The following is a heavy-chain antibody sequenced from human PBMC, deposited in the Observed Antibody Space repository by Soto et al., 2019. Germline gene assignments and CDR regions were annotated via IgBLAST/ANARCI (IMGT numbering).Heavy chain of an antibody. J-gene: IGHJ6*02. Sequence: QVQLVQSGAEVKSPGSSVKVSCKASGGTFNSDVINWVRQAPGQGLEWMGRISPVLDRADYAQNFQGRVTITADKSTPTVHMEMSGLRSEDTAVFYCARSGSVTTQYYHGMDVWGQGTTVTVSS. V-gene: IGHV1-69*04. CDR1: GGTFNSDV. D-gene: IGHD4-17*01. CDR3: ARSGSVTTQYYHGMDV. CDR2: ISPVLDRA.